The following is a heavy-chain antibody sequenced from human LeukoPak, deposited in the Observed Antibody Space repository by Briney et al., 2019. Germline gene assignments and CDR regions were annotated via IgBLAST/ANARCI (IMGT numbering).Heavy chain of an antibody. CDR2: ISSNGGST. J-gene: IGHJ4*01. D-gene: IGHD2-15*01. V-gene: IGHV3-64*01. CDR3: ARDPGYCGGGACHYFSY. Sequence: GGSLRLSCAASGFTFSSFAMHWVRQAPGKGLEYVSEISSNGGSTYYANSVKGRFTISRDNSKNTLYLQMGSLRAEDMAVYNCARDPGYCGGGACHYFSYWGRGTLVTVSS. CDR1: GFTFSSFA.